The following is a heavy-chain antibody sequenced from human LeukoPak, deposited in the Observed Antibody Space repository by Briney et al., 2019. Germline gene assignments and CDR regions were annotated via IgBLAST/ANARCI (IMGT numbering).Heavy chain of an antibody. Sequence: GESLKISCKGSGYIFTSYWIGWVRQMPGKGLEWVGVIYPDDSHTIYSPSFQGQVTISADKSISTAYLQWNSLKASDTAMYYCARQILGTGVNDAFDIWGLGTMVTVPS. CDR3: ARQILGTGVNDAFDI. J-gene: IGHJ3*02. CDR1: GYIFTSYW. V-gene: IGHV5-51*01. D-gene: IGHD7-27*01. CDR2: IYPDDSHT.